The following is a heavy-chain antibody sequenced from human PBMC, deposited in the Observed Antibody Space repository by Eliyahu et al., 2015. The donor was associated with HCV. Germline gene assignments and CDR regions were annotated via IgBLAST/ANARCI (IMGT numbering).Heavy chain of an antibody. J-gene: IGHJ5*02. CDR2: IYYSGST. D-gene: IGHD6-19*01. V-gene: IGHV4-59*01. CDR3: ASGGGGIAVAGTGGWFDP. Sequence: QVQLQESGPGLVKPSETLSLTCTVXGGXISSYXWSWIRQPPGKGLEWIAYIYYSGSTNHNPPLKSRVSISVDTSKNQFSLKLSSVTAADTAFYYCASGGGGIAVAGTGGWFDPWGQGTLVTVSS. CDR1: GGXISSYX.